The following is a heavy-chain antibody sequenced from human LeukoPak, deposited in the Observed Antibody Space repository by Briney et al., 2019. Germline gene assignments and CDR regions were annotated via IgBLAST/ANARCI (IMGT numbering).Heavy chain of an antibody. V-gene: IGHV3-7*04. D-gene: IGHD2/OR15-2a*01. CDR2: IKADGDEK. CDR3: ARGYCDRTYSYGAPDW. CDR1: GFTFSTYW. Sequence: GGSLRLSCAASGFTFSTYWMNWVRQAPNKGLEWVANIKADGDEKHYVHSVRGRFTISRDNATNQVFLQMNSLRVDDTAVYYCARGYCDRTYSYGAPDWWGQGTLVTVSS. J-gene: IGHJ1*01.